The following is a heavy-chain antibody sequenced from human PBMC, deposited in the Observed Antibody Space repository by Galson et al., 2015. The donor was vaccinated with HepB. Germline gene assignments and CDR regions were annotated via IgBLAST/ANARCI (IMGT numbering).Heavy chain of an antibody. J-gene: IGHJ6*02. CDR1: GFTFSSFA. D-gene: IGHD3-10*01. CDR2: ISYDGSNQ. V-gene: IGHV3-30*04. Sequence: SLRLSCAASGFTFSSFAIHWVRQAPGKGLEWVAVISYDGSNQYYADSVKGRFTISRDNSKNTLYLQMNSLRAEDTAVYYCAREHSMARSRYYYYYGMDVWGQGTTVTVSS. CDR3: AREHSMARSRYYYYYGMDV.